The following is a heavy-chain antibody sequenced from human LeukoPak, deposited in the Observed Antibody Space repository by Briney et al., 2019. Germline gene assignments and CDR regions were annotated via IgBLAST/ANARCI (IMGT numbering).Heavy chain of an antibody. D-gene: IGHD3-3*01. J-gene: IGHJ6*02. Sequence: PSETLSLTCTVSGGSISSYYWSWIRQRPGKGLEWIGYINYSGSTYYNPSLKSRVSISLDTSQNHFSLRLSSVTAADTAVYYCARDEAIFGAGYYYGMDVWGQGTTVTVSS. V-gene: IGHV4-59*06. CDR1: GGSISSYY. CDR3: ARDEAIFGAGYYYGMDV. CDR2: INYSGST.